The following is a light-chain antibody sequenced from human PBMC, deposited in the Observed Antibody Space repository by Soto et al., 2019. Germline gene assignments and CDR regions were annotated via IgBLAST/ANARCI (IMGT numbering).Light chain of an antibody. Sequence: QSALTQPPSASGTPGRRLTISCSGSISNIAINSVSWYHQLPGTAPKLLIHSSQQRPSGVPDRFSGSKSGSSASLAISELQSEDEGDYYCASWDDSLSGPVFGGGTKLTVL. CDR3: ASWDDSLSGPV. J-gene: IGLJ2*01. CDR1: ISNIAINS. V-gene: IGLV1-44*01. CDR2: SSQ.